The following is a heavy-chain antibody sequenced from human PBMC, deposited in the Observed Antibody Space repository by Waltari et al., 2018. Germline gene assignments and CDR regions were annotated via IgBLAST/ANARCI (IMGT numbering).Heavy chain of an antibody. J-gene: IGHJ4*02. CDR3: ASDRGRGLYLDS. V-gene: IGHV4-4*02. CDR2: VHQSGRS. D-gene: IGHD2-15*01. CDR1: GDSISNNFF. Sequence: QVQLQESGPRLVKPSGTLSLTCTVSGDSISNNFFWSWVRQSPGKGLEWIGQVHQSGRSNYNPSLESRVTVSMDTSKNQFSLRVTSVTAADTAIYYCASDRGRGLYLDSWGQGTLVTVSP.